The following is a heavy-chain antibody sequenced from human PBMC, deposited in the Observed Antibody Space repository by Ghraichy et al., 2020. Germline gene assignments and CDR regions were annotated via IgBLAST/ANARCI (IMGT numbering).Heavy chain of an antibody. CDR2: INPNSGGT. Sequence: ASVKVSCKASGYTFTGYYMHWVRQAPGQGLEWMGRINPNSGGTNYAQKFQGRVTMTRDTSISTAYMELSRLRSDDTAVYYCARGTLATVTIVEKNWFDPWGQGTLVTVSS. D-gene: IGHD4-11*01. V-gene: IGHV1-2*06. J-gene: IGHJ5*02. CDR1: GYTFTGYY. CDR3: ARGTLATVTIVEKNWFDP.